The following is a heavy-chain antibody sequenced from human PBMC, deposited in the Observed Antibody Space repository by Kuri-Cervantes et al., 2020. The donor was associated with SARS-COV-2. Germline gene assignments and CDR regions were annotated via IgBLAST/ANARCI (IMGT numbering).Heavy chain of an antibody. CDR1: GYTFTSYY. V-gene: IGHV1-46*01. Sequence: ASVKVSCKASGYTFTSYYMHWVRQAPGQGLEWMGIINPSGGSTSYAQKFQGRVTITADKSTSTAYMELSSLRSEDTAVYYCARDRGKAAYYYDSSGYFYWGQGTLVTVSS. J-gene: IGHJ4*02. CDR2: INPSGGST. D-gene: IGHD3-22*01. CDR3: ARDRGKAAYYYDSSGYFY.